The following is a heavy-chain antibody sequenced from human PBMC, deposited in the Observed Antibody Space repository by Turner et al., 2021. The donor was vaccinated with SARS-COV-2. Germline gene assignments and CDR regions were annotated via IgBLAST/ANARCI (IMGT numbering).Heavy chain of an antibody. CDR3: ARGKDFWSGYSYYGMDV. CDR1: GFTFSSYE. V-gene: IGHV3-48*03. J-gene: IGHJ6*02. Sequence: EVQLVESGGGFVQPGGSLRLSCAASGFTFSSYEMNWVRQAPGKGLEWVSYISSSGSTIYYADSVKGRFTISRDNAKNSLYLQMNSLRAEDTAVYYCARGKDFWSGYSYYGMDVWGQGTTVTVSS. CDR2: ISSSGSTI. D-gene: IGHD3-3*01.